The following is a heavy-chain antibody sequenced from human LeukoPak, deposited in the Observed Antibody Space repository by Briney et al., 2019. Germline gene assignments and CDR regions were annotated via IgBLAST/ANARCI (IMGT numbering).Heavy chain of an antibody. CDR3: AREYYDILTGYRTDAFDI. CDR2: ISSSTSYK. CDR1: GFTFSDYY. Sequence: PGGSLRLSCAASGFTFSDYYMSWIRQAPGKGLEWVSYISSSTSYKNYVDSVKGRFTISRDNAKNSLYLQMNSLRAEDTAVYYCAREYYDILTGYRTDAFDIRGQGTMVTVSS. D-gene: IGHD3-9*01. V-gene: IGHV3-11*05. J-gene: IGHJ3*02.